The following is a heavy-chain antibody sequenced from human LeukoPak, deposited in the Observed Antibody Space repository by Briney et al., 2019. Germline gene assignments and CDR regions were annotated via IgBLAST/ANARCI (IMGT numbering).Heavy chain of an antibody. J-gene: IGHJ4*02. D-gene: IGHD1-26*01. CDR2: IYTSGST. CDR3: ARLGLVGATFAAPDY. Sequence: SETLSLTCTVSGGSISSYYWSWIRQPAGKGLEWIGRIYTSGSTNYNPSLKSRVTISVDTSKNQFSLKLSSVTAADTAVYYCARLGLVGATFAAPDYWGQGTLVTVSS. CDR1: GGSISSYY. V-gene: IGHV4-4*07.